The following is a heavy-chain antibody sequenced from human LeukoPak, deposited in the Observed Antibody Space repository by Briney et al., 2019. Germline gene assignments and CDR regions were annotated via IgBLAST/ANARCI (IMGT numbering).Heavy chain of an antibody. J-gene: IGHJ4*02. D-gene: IGHD4-17*01. Sequence: GGSLRLSCAASGFTFSSYAMHWVRQAPGKGLEWVAVISYDGSNKYYADSVKGRFTISRDNSKNTLYLQMNSLRAEDTAVYYCARDPGDYQEWYYFDYWGQGTLVTISS. V-gene: IGHV3-30-3*01. CDR2: ISYDGSNK. CDR1: GFTFSSYA. CDR3: ARDPGDYQEWYYFDY.